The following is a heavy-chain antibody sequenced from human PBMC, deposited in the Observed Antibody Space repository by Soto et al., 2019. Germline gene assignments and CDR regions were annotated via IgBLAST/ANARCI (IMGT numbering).Heavy chain of an antibody. CDR3: ARDLYGAGY. CDR1: IFPFSSYW. Sequence: AGSLRFSCAASIFPFSSYWMSWVRQAPGKGLEWVANIKQDGSEKYYVDSVKGRFTISRDNAKNSLYLQMNSLRAEDTAVYYCARDLYGAGYWGQGTLVTVSS. V-gene: IGHV3-7*01. D-gene: IGHD2-8*01. J-gene: IGHJ4*02. CDR2: IKQDGSEK.